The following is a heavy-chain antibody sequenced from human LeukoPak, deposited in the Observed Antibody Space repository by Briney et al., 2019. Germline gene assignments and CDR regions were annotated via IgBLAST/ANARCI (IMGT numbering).Heavy chain of an antibody. J-gene: IGHJ6*03. Sequence: KSSETLSLTCSVSGGSISNYYWSWIRQPPGKGLEWIGYIYYTGSTNYNPSFKSRVTISVDTSKNQFSLKMNSVTAADTALYYCARTDGNSFYAYYYLDVWGKGTTVTVSS. CDR3: ARTDGNSFYAYYYLDV. V-gene: IGHV4-59*01. CDR2: IYYTGST. CDR1: GGSISNYY. D-gene: IGHD3-16*02.